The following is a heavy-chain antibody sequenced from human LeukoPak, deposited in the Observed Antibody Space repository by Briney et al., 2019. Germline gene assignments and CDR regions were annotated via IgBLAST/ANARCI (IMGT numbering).Heavy chain of an antibody. CDR3: AREEMAGKFDY. D-gene: IGHD5-24*01. J-gene: IGHJ4*02. CDR1: GGSISSSNW. Sequence: KPSETLSLTCAVSGGSISSSNWWSWVRQPPGKGLEWIGEIYHSGDTNYNPSLKSRVTLSLDKSKNQFSLKLTSVTAADTAVYYCAREEMAGKFDYWGQGTLVTVSS. CDR2: IYHSGDT. V-gene: IGHV4-4*02.